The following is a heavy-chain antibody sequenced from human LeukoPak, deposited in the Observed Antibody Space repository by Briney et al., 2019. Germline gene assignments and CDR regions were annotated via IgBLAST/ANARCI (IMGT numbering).Heavy chain of an antibody. CDR1: GGTFTSYA. CDR2: IIPISGTK. J-gene: IGHJ5*02. D-gene: IGHD1-26*01. CDR3: ARKLRLGGNWFDP. Sequence: GASVKVSCKTSGGTFTSYAITWVRQAPGKGLEWMGKIIPISGTKNYAQKFQGRVTFTADESTSTAYMELSSLRSEDTGLYYCARKLRLGGNWFDPWGQGTLVTVSS. V-gene: IGHV1-69*13.